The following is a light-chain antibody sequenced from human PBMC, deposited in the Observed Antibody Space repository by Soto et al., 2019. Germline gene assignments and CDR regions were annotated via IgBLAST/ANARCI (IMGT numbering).Light chain of an antibody. V-gene: IGKV3-20*01. J-gene: IGKJ4*01. CDR1: QSVSSSY. Sequence: EIVLTQSPGTLSLSPGERATLSCRASQSVSSSYLAWYQQKPGQAPRLLIYGASSRATGIPARFSGSGSGTDFTLTISRLEPEDFAEYYCQQYDSSPLTFGGGTKVEIK. CDR2: GAS. CDR3: QQYDSSPLT.